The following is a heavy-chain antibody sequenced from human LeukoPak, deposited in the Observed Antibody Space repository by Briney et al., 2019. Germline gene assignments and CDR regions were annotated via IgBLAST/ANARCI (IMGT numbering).Heavy chain of an antibody. J-gene: IGHJ4*02. Sequence: SETLSLTCTVSGYSISSGYLWGWIRQPPGKGLEWIGSTYHGGTTYSNPSLKSRVIISEDTSKNQFSLKLSSVTAADTAVYYCARGSGDWTYYFDYWGPGTLVTVSS. V-gene: IGHV4-38-2*02. CDR3: ARGSGDWTYYFDY. CDR1: GYSISSGYL. D-gene: IGHD2-21*02. CDR2: TYHGGTT.